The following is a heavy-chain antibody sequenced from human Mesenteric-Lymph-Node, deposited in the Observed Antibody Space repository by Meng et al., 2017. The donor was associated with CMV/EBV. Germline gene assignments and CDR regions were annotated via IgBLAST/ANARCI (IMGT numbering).Heavy chain of an antibody. V-gene: IGHV3-73*01. CDR1: GFTFSGSA. J-gene: IGHJ3*02. CDR2: IRSKANSYAT. Sequence: GESLKISCAASGFTFSGSAMHWVRQASGKGLEWVGRIRSKANSYATAYAASVKGRFTISRDDSKNTAYLQMNSLKTEDTAVYYCTRHTGDCSSTSCEVIFGAFDIWGQGTMVTVSS. D-gene: IGHD2-2*01. CDR3: TRHTGDCSSTSCEVIFGAFDI.